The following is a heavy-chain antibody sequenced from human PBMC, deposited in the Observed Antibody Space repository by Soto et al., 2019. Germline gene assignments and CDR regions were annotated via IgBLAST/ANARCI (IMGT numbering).Heavy chain of an antibody. CDR3: ARLTYYSSGFPRSDFDY. Sequence: GESLKISFKASGYSFTSYWIGWVRQMPGKGLEWMGIIFPGDSDTRYSPSFQGQVTISADKSITTAYLQWSSLKASDTAMYYCARLTYYSSGFPRSDFDYWGQGTLVPVSS. CDR2: IFPGDSDT. V-gene: IGHV5-51*01. CDR1: GYSFTSYW. J-gene: IGHJ4*02. D-gene: IGHD3-22*01.